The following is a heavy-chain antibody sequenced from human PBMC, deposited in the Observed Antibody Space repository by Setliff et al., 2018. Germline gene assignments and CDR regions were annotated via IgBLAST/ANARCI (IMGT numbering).Heavy chain of an antibody. CDR2: ISTSSGTR. J-gene: IGHJ6*03. V-gene: IGHV3-48*01. D-gene: IGHD3-22*01. CDR1: GFSFSNYG. Sequence: GGSLRLSCVVSGFSFSNYGMTWVRQAPGKGLEWISYISTSSGTRYYADSVKGRFTISRDNANQSLYLQMNSLRAEDTAVYYCARLALTGYDSSGYYYALEYYYYMDVWGEGTTVTVSS. CDR3: ARLALTGYDSSGYYYALEYYYYMDV.